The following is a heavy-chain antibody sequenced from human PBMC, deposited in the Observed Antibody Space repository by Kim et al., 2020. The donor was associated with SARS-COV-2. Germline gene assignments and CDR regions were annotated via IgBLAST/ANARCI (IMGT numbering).Heavy chain of an antibody. CDR1: GFTFSSYG. D-gene: IGHD2-15*01. CDR2: IWYDGSNK. Sequence: GGSLRLSCAASGFTFSSYGMHWVRQAPGKGLEWVAVIWYDGSNKYYADSVKGRFTISRDNSKNTLYLQMNSLRAEDTAVYYCAKNSGGTEIVGDYYYYGMDVWGQGTTVTVSS. J-gene: IGHJ6*02. V-gene: IGHV3-33*06. CDR3: AKNSGGTEIVGDYYYYGMDV.